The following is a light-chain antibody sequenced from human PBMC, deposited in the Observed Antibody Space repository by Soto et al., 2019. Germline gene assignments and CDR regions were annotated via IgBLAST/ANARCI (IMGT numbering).Light chain of an antibody. CDR3: SSYTSSSPYV. J-gene: IGLJ1*01. Sequence: QSALTQPASVSGSPGQSITISCTGTSSDVGGYNYVSWYQQYPGKAPKRMIYDVSNRHSGVSNRFSGSKSGNTASLTISGLQDEDEADYYCSSYTSSSPYVFGTGTKLTVL. V-gene: IGLV2-14*01. CDR1: SSDVGGYNY. CDR2: DVS.